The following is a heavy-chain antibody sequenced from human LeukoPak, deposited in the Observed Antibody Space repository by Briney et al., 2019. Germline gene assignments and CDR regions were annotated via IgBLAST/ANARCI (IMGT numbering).Heavy chain of an antibody. CDR1: GFTFNSYG. Sequence: GRSLRLSCAASGFTFNSYGMHWVRQAPGKGLEWVAVISYDGSKKYYADSVKGRFTISRDNAKNSLYLQMNSLRAEDTAVYYCAELGITMIGGVWGKGTTVTTSS. CDR3: AELGITMIGGV. CDR2: ISYDGSKK. D-gene: IGHD3-10*02. J-gene: IGHJ6*04. V-gene: IGHV3-30*18.